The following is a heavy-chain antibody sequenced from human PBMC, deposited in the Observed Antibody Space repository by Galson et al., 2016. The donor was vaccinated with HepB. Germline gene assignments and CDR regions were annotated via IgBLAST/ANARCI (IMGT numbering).Heavy chain of an antibody. D-gene: IGHD3-10*01. CDR3: ARRRGSGSHDY. Sequence: SLRLSCAASGFTFSSYWMSWVRQAPGKRLECVANIKQDGSEQYYVDSVKGRFTISRDNAKKSLYLQMNSLRAEDTAVYYCARRRGSGSHDYWGQGTLVTVPS. CDR2: IKQDGSEQ. CDR1: GFTFSSYW. J-gene: IGHJ4*02. V-gene: IGHV3-7*05.